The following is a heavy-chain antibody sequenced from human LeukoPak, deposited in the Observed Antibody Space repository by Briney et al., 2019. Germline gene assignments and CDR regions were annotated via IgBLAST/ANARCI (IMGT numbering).Heavy chain of an antibody. D-gene: IGHD1-26*01. J-gene: IGHJ4*02. V-gene: IGHV3-15*01. CDR2: IKSKTDGGTT. CDR3: TTPRVGATTKDY. Sequence: GGSLRLSCAACGFTFSNAWMSWVRQAPGKGLEWVGRIKSKTDGGTTDYAAPVKGRFTISRDDSKNTLYLQMNSLKTEDTAVYYCTTPRVGATTKDYWGQGTLVSVSS. CDR1: GFTFSNAW.